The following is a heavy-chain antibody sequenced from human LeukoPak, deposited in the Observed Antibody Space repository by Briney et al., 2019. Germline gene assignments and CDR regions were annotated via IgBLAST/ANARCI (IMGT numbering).Heavy chain of an antibody. Sequence: PGGSLRLSCAASGFTFSSYTMNWVRQAPAKGLEWVSSISSSSTYIYYADSVKGRFTISRDNAKNSLYLQMNSLRAEDTAVYYCMRIPNSANFPNWFDPWGQGTLVTVSS. CDR2: ISSSSTYI. CDR3: MRIPNSANFPNWFDP. J-gene: IGHJ5*02. V-gene: IGHV3-21*01. CDR1: GFTFSSYT. D-gene: IGHD2/OR15-2a*01.